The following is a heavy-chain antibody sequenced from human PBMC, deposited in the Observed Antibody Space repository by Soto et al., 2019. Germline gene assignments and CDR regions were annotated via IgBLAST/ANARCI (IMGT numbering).Heavy chain of an antibody. D-gene: IGHD4-4*01. CDR2: IYYSGST. Sequence: PSETLSLTCTVSGGSISSGGYYWSWIRQHPGKGLEWIGYIYYSGSTYYNPSLKSRVTISVDTSKNQFSLKLSSVTAADTAVYYCARAPYSNYGFVFDHWGQGTLVTVSS. CDR3: ARAPYSNYGFVFDH. V-gene: IGHV4-31*03. CDR1: GGSISSGGYY. J-gene: IGHJ4*02.